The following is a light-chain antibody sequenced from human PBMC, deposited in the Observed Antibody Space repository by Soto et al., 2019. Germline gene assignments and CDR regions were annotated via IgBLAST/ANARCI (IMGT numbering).Light chain of an antibody. V-gene: IGLV2-23*02. CDR2: DVT. J-gene: IGLJ2*01. CDR1: SSDIGRYNL. Sequence: QSALAQPASVSGSPGRSITISCTGTSSDIGRYNLVSWYQQYPGKAPKLVIYDVTKRPSGVSDRFSASKSGNTASLTISGLQAEDEADYYCCSHAGRGSVLFGGGTKVTVL. CDR3: CSHAGRGSVL.